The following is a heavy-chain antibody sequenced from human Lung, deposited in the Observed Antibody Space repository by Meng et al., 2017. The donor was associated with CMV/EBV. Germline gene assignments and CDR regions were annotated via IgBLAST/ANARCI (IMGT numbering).Heavy chain of an antibody. CDR2: IYYIVST. CDR1: GGPISSYY. CDR3: ARVSDYYYYCMDF. Sequence: SXTXSPXCTVSGGPISSYYWSWIRQPPGKGLEWTGYIYYIVSTNYNPSLQSRVTISVDTSKNQSSLKLSSVTAADTAVYCGARVSDYYYYCMDFWGQGNTVHVAS. D-gene: IGHD2-21*01. J-gene: IGHJ6*02. V-gene: IGHV4-59*01.